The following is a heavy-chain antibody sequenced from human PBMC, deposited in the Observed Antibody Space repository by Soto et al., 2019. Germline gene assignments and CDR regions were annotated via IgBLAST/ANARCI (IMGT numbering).Heavy chain of an antibody. CDR3: VRPYYESSGYYLWYFDY. CDR2: IIPNFDTP. Sequence: QVQLVQSGAEVKKPGSSVKLSCKASGDSFNTFAVTWVRQAPGQGLEWMGGIIPNFDTPNYAQKFQGRVTIIADKSTSTPYMELSSLRSEDTAVYYCVRPYYESSGYYLWYFDYWGQGTLVTVSS. CDR1: GDSFNTFA. J-gene: IGHJ4*02. D-gene: IGHD3-22*01. V-gene: IGHV1-69*06.